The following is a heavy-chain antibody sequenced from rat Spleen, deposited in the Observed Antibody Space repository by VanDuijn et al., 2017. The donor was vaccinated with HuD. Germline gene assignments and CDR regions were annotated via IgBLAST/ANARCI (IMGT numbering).Heavy chain of an antibody. J-gene: IGHJ2*01. D-gene: IGHD1-4*01. CDR3: ARHLPGITSFDY. Sequence: EVQLVESGGGLVQPGRSMKLSCTASGFTFSNFGMAWVRQAPTKGLEWVASISTGGGNTYYRDSVKGRFTISRDNAKSTLYLQMDSLRSEDTATYYCARHLPGITSFDYWGQGVMVTVSS. CDR2: ISTGGGNT. CDR1: GFTFSNFG. V-gene: IGHV5-25*01.